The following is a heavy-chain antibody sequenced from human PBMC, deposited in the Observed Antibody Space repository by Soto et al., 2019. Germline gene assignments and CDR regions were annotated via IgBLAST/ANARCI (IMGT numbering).Heavy chain of an antibody. D-gene: IGHD4-4*01. V-gene: IGHV1-46*01. Sequence: GASVKVSCKASGYTFTSYGISWVRQAPGQGLEWMGIINPSGGSTSYAQKFQGRVTMTRDTSTSTVYMELSSLRSEDTAVYYCARARHVYRVLYNWSHPWGQATQVTVSS. CDR2: INPSGGST. CDR1: GYTFTSYG. CDR3: ARARHVYRVLYNWSHP. J-gene: IGHJ5*02.